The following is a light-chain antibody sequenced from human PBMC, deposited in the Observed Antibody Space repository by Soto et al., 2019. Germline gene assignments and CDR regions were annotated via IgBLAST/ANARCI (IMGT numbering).Light chain of an antibody. Sequence: XSMLTRPRAASCTPCQRVTWPCSGSSSNIGINTVNWYRQLPGTAPQLLISDNHRRPSGVPDRFSGSKSGTSASLAISGLQSEDDATYFCAAWDVSLTAFVFGTGTKVTVL. V-gene: IGLV1-44*01. CDR1: SSNIGINT. CDR2: DNH. CDR3: AAWDVSLTAFV. J-gene: IGLJ1*01.